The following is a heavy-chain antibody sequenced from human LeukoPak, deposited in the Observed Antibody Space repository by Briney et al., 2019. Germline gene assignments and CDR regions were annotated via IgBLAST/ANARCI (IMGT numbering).Heavy chain of an antibody. Sequence: GASVKVSCKASGYSFTDYFMYWVRQAPGQGLEWMGYISPYNGVTKFAQKFEGRVTITSDTSTNTAYMDLSSLRSDDTAIYYCARQTNWGYQVPDFWGQGTLVTVSS. D-gene: IGHD7-27*01. CDR1: GYSFTDYF. V-gene: IGHV1-2*02. CDR3: ARQTNWGYQVPDF. CDR2: ISPYNGVT. J-gene: IGHJ4*02.